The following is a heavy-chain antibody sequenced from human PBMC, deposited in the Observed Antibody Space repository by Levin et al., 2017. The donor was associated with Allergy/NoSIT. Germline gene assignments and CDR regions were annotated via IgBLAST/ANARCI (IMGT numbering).Heavy chain of an antibody. CDR1: GFTFSNAW. Sequence: GESLKISCAASGFTFSNAWMSWVRQAPGKGLEWVGRIKSKTDGGTTDYAAPVKGRFTISRDDSKNTLYLQMNSLKTEDTAVYYCTTASSTFGGVIVRDAFDIWGQGTMVTVSS. J-gene: IGHJ3*02. CDR3: TTASSTFGGVIVRDAFDI. CDR2: IKSKTDGGTT. D-gene: IGHD3-16*02. V-gene: IGHV3-15*01.